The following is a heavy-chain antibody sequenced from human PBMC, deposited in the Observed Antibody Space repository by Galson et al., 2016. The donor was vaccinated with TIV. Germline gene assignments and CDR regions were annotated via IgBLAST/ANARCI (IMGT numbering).Heavy chain of an antibody. D-gene: IGHD4-17*01. J-gene: IGHJ6*03. V-gene: IGHV7-4-1*02. CDR1: GYSLSSYA. CDR2: INTKNGNP. Sequence: SVKVSCKASGYSLSSYALNWVRQVPGQGLEWMGWINTKNGNPTYAQGFTGRFVFSLDTSGSTAYLQISSLKAEDTAVYYCARSGDYSYYFYYMDVWAKGNTVTVSS. CDR3: ARSGDYSYYFYYMDV.